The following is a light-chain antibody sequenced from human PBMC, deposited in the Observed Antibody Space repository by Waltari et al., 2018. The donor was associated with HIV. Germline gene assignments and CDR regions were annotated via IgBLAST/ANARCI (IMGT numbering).Light chain of an antibody. V-gene: IGLV2-23*02. Sequence: QSALSQPASVSGSPGQSIVISCRGTSSNLGNYDLVPWYQQHPGIVPRIIIYEVTKRPSGVSYRFSGSKSANTASLMISGLQAEDEADYYCSSYAGGHTWVFVGGTKLTVL. CDR2: EVT. J-gene: IGLJ2*01. CDR1: SSNLGNYDL. CDR3: SSYAGGHTWV.